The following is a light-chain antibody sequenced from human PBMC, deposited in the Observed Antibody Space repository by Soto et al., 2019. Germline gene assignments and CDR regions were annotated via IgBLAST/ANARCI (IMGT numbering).Light chain of an antibody. CDR1: QSVSNSY. Sequence: EIVLTQSPGTVSLSPGERATLSCRASQSVSNSYLAWYQQKPGQAPRLLIYGASSRATGIPDRFSGSGSGTDFTLTISRLEPEDFAVYYCQQYGSSRTFGQGTKVEIK. CDR2: GAS. CDR3: QQYGSSRT. V-gene: IGKV3-20*01. J-gene: IGKJ1*01.